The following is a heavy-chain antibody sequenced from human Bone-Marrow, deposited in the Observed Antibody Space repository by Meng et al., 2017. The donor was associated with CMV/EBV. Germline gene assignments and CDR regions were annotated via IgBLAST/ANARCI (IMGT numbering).Heavy chain of an antibody. CDR3: ARGSPVEAARPYYYGMDV. V-gene: IGHV1-2*02. D-gene: IGHD6-6*01. CDR2: INVNNGGT. Sequence: ASVKVSCKASGYTFTDSFMHWVRQAPGQGLEWMGFINVNNGGTKSAQKLQGRVTMTRDTSISTAYMELSRLRSDDTVVYYCARGSPVEAARPYYYGMDVWGQGTTVTVSS. CDR1: GYTFTDSF. J-gene: IGHJ6*02.